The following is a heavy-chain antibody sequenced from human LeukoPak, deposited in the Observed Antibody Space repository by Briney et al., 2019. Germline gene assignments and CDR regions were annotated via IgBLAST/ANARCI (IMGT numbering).Heavy chain of an antibody. D-gene: IGHD6-13*01. CDR3: ARGMVGQQQIFDS. Sequence: SETLSLTCAVSNGSIGRSNWWSWIRQPPGKGLEWIGEVYYTGGPNYNPSLKSRVTISVDNSKSQFSLEVNSVTAADTAVYYCARGMVGQQQIFDSWGQGTLVTVSS. J-gene: IGHJ4*02. V-gene: IGHV4-4*02. CDR2: VYYTGGP. CDR1: NGSIGRSNW.